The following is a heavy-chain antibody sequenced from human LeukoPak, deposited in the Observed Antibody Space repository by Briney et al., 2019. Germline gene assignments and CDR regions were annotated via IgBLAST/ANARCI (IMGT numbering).Heavy chain of an antibody. V-gene: IGHV3-48*01. CDR1: GFTFSDYN. D-gene: IGHD2-2*01. CDR2: ITSSGSTI. CDR3: ARETCTRTTCYIEY. J-gene: IGHJ4*02. Sequence: GGSLRLSCAASGFTFSDYNMNWVRQAPGKGLEWVPFITSSGSTIHYADSVKGRFTISRDNAKNSLYLQMNSLGAEDTALYYCARETCTRTTCYIEYWGQGTLVTVSS.